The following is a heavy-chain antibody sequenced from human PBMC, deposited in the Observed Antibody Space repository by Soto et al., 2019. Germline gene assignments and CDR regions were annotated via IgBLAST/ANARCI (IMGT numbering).Heavy chain of an antibody. V-gene: IGHV1-2*02. Sequence: QVQLVQSGAEVKKPGASVMVSCKTSGYTFTDFYINLVRQAPGQGLEWVGWSNPNTGGTKPSQRFQGRVTLTRDTSITTAYMELTRLTSEDTAVYFCATQTGTVPNFADHWGQGTLVTVSS. CDR3: ATQTGTVPNFADH. D-gene: IGHD1-1*01. CDR1: GYTFTDFY. CDR2: SNPNTGGT. J-gene: IGHJ4*02.